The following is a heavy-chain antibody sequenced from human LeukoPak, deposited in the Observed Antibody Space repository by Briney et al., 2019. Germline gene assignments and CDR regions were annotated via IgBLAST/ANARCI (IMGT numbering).Heavy chain of an antibody. V-gene: IGHV3-9*01. CDR1: GFTFDDYA. Sequence: SLRLSCAASGFTFDDYAMHWVRQAPGKGLEWVSGISWNSGSIGYADSVKGRFTISRDNAKNSLYLQMNSLRAEDTALYYCAKDILGRGVTATSTRIDYWGRGTLVTVSS. J-gene: IGHJ4*02. D-gene: IGHD2-21*02. CDR2: ISWNSGSI. CDR3: AKDILGRGVTATSTRIDY.